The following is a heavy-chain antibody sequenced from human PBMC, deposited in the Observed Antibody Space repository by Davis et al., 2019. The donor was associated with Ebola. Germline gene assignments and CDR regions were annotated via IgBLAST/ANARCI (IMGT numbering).Heavy chain of an antibody. CDR3: ARGRSMVATQVGLRY. V-gene: IGHV1-18*01. Sequence: ASVKVSCKASGYTFTSYGISWVRQAPGQGLEWMGWISAYNGNTNYAQKLQGRVTMTTATSTSTAYMELRSRRSDDTAVYYCARGRSMVATQVGLRYWGQGTLVTVSS. CDR1: GYTFTSYG. J-gene: IGHJ4*02. CDR2: ISAYNGNT. D-gene: IGHD5-12*01.